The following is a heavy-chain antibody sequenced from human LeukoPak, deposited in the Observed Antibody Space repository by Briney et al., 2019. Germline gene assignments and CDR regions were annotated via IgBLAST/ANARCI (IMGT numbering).Heavy chain of an antibody. D-gene: IGHD3-10*01. CDR2: INHSGST. CDR3: ARRITMVRGVGWFDP. V-gene: IGHV4-34*01. CDR1: GGSFSGYY. J-gene: IGHJ5*02. Sequence: KPSETLSLTCAVYGGSFSGYYWSWIRQPPGKGLEWIGEINHSGSTNYNPSLKSRVTISVDTSKNQFSLKLSSVTAADTAVYYCARRITMVRGVGWFDPWGQGTLVTVSS.